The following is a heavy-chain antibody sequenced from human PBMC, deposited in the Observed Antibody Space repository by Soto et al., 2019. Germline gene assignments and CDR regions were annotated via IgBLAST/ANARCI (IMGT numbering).Heavy chain of an antibody. Sequence: PGESLKISCKGSGYSFTSYWIGWVRQMPGKGLEWMGIIYPGDSDTRYSPSFQGQVTISADKSISTAYLQWSSLKASDTAMYYCARHYCSSTSCYPVYYYYYGMDVWGQGTTGTVS. CDR3: ARHYCSSTSCYPVYYYYYGMDV. J-gene: IGHJ6*02. CDR2: IYPGDSDT. D-gene: IGHD2-2*01. V-gene: IGHV5-51*01. CDR1: GYSFTSYW.